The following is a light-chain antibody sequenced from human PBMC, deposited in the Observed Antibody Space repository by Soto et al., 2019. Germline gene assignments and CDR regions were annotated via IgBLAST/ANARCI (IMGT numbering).Light chain of an antibody. CDR3: QQSYNTPRT. J-gene: IGKJ1*01. CDR1: QSISSY. Sequence: DIPMAQSPSSLPASVGDRVTITCRASQSISSYLNWYQQKPGKAPKLLIYAASSLQSGVPSRFSGSGSGTDFTLTISSLQPEDFATYYCQQSYNTPRTFGRGTKVEIK. V-gene: IGKV1-39*01. CDR2: AAS.